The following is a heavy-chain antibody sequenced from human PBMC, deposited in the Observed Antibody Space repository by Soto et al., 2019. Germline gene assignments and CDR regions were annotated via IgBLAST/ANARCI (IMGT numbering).Heavy chain of an antibody. Sequence: SSETLSLTCTVSGGSISSGDYYWSWIRQPPGKGLEWIGYIYYSGSTYYTPSLKSRVTISVDTSKNQFSLKLSSVTAADTAVYYCAREGWLAAAGSYYYYGMDVWGQGTTVTVSS. CDR1: GGSISSGDYY. CDR2: IYYSGST. D-gene: IGHD6-13*01. CDR3: AREGWLAAAGSYYYYGMDV. V-gene: IGHV4-30-4*01. J-gene: IGHJ6*02.